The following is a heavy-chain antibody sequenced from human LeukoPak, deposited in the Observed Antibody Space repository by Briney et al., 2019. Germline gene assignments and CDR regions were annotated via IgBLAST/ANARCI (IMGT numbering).Heavy chain of an antibody. Sequence: ASVKVSCTSSGGTFSSYAISWVRQAPGQGLELMGGIIPIFGTANYAQKFQGRVTITADESTSTAYMEPSSLRPEDTAVYYCARDIMHYGDPHAFDIWGQGTMVTVSS. D-gene: IGHD2-21*02. CDR1: GGTFSSYA. CDR2: IIPIFGTA. CDR3: ARDIMHYGDPHAFDI. V-gene: IGHV1-69*01. J-gene: IGHJ3*02.